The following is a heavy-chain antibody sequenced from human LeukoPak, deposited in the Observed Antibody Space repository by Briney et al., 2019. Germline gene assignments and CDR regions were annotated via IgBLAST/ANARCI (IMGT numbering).Heavy chain of an antibody. Sequence: ASVKVSCKASGYAFTSYDINWVRQATGQGLEWMGWMNPNGGNTGYAQKFQGRVTMTRNTSISTAYMELSSLRSEDTAVYYCARGPLTTVTTLRLYYWGQGTLDTVSS. CDR1: GYAFTSYD. CDR2: MNPNGGNT. D-gene: IGHD4-17*01. CDR3: ARGPLTTVTTLRLYY. J-gene: IGHJ4*02. V-gene: IGHV1-8*01.